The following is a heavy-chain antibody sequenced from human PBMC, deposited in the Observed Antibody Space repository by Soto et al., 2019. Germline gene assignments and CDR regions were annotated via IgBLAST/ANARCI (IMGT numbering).Heavy chain of an antibody. D-gene: IGHD3-9*01. CDR3: ARGLRYFDWFP. J-gene: IGHJ5*02. Sequence: PGGSLRLSCAASGFTVSSNYMSWVRQAPGKGLEWVSVIYSGGSTYYADSVKGRFTISRGNSKNTLYLQMNSLRAEDTAVYYCARGLRYFDWFPWGQGTLVTVSS. CDR2: IYSGGST. CDR1: GFTVSSNY. V-gene: IGHV3-66*01.